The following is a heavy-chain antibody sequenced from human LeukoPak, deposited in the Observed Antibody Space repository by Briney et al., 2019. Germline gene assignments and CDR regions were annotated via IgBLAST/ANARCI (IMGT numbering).Heavy chain of an antibody. J-gene: IGHJ4*02. CDR3: AKSGIAVAGLDY. CDR2: ISYDGSNK. D-gene: IGHD6-19*01. CDR1: GFTFSSYS. Sequence: GGSLRLSCAASGFTFSSYSMNWVRQAPGKGLEWVAVISYDGSNKYYADSVKGRFTISRDNSKNTLYLQMNSLRAEDTAVYYCAKSGIAVAGLDYWGQGTLVTVSS. V-gene: IGHV3-30*18.